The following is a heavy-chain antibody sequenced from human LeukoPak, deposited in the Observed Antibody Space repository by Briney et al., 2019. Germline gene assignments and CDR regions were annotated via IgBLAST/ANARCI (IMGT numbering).Heavy chain of an antibody. CDR3: AREYSAFDY. Sequence: SETLSLTCSVSGDPISGYSNYKWSWIRQPPGKGLGWIGYIYYHGSTNYNPSLKGRVTFSVDTSKNQFSLKLTSVTAADTAVYYCAREYSAFDYWGQGTLVTVSS. D-gene: IGHD6-13*01. CDR2: IYYHGST. J-gene: IGHJ4*02. CDR1: GDPISGYSNYK. V-gene: IGHV4-61*01.